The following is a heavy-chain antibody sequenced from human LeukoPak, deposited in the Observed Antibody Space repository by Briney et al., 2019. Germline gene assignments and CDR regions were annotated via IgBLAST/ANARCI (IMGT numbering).Heavy chain of an antibody. J-gene: IGHJ4*02. CDR2: ISAYNFNT. Sequence: ASVKVSRKASGYTFTRYGITWVRQDPGHALEWMGWISAYNFNTNYAQKLEGRITMTTDTSTSTAYMELRSLRSDDTAVYYCTRDQSMCSGGSCYCGYWGQGTLVTVSS. CDR3: TRDQSMCSGGSCYCGY. V-gene: IGHV1-18*01. D-gene: IGHD2-15*01. CDR1: GYTFTRYG.